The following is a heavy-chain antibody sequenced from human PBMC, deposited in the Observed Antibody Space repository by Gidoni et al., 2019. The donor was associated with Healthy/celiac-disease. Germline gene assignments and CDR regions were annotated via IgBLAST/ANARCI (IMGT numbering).Heavy chain of an antibody. CDR3: ARDMRMATRGGSFDY. CDR2: IYYSGST. D-gene: IGHD5-12*01. V-gene: IGHV4-59*01. Sequence: QVQLQESGPGLVKPSETLSLTCTVSGGSISSYYWSWIRQPPGKGLEWIGYIYYSGSTNYNPSLKSRVTISVDTSKNQFSLKLSSVTAADTAVYYCARDMRMATRGGSFDYWGQGTLVTVSS. CDR1: GGSISSYY. J-gene: IGHJ4*02.